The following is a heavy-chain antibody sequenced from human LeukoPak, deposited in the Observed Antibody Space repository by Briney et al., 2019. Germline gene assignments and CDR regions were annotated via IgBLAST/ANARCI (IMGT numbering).Heavy chain of an antibody. CDR3: ARVIIAATGGDY. CDR1: GFTFSSHW. D-gene: IGHD6-13*01. J-gene: IGHJ4*02. Sequence: GGSLRLSCAASGFTFSSHWMHWVRQAPGKGLVWVSRINTDGSTTSYADSVKGRFTISRDNAKNTVYLQMNSLRADDTAVYYCARVIIAATGGDYWGQGTLVTVFS. CDR2: INTDGSTT. V-gene: IGHV3-74*01.